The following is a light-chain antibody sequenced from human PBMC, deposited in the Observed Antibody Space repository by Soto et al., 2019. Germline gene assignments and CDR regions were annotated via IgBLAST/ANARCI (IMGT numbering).Light chain of an antibody. CDR3: QQYGRSPPFT. CDR2: GAS. CDR1: QTVSSRY. Sequence: EIVLTQAPGTLSLSPGERATLSCRASQTVSSRYLAWYQQKPGQAHRLLMYGASNRATGIPDRFSGSGSGTDFTLTISRLEPEDFAVYFCQQYGRSPPFTFGQGTKVDIK. V-gene: IGKV3-20*01. J-gene: IGKJ2*01.